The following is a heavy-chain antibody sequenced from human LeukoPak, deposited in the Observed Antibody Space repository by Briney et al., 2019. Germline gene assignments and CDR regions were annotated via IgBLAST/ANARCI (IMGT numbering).Heavy chain of an antibody. V-gene: IGHV4-59*08. D-gene: IGHD6-6*01. Sequence: PSETLSLTCSVSGDSISSSYWSWIRQPPGKGLEWIGYIYYTGSTNYNPSLKSRVTISIDTSKNQFSLKLSSVTAADTAVYYCASTTSIAARRTFDYWGQGTLVTVSS. CDR2: IYYTGST. CDR1: GDSISSSY. CDR3: ASTTSIAARRTFDY. J-gene: IGHJ4*02.